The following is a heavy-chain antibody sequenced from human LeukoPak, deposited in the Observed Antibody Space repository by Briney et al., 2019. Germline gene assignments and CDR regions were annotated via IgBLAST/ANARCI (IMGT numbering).Heavy chain of an antibody. Sequence: GGSLRLSCAASGLTFSSYAMSWVRQAPGKGLEGVSAISGSGGSTYYADSVKGRFTISRDNSKNTLYLQMNSLRAEDTAVYYCAKVSSSSWYYYYYGMDVWGQGTTVTVSS. V-gene: IGHV3-23*01. CDR3: AKVSSSSWYYYYYGMDV. CDR2: ISGSGGST. CDR1: GLTFSSYA. J-gene: IGHJ6*02. D-gene: IGHD6-13*01.